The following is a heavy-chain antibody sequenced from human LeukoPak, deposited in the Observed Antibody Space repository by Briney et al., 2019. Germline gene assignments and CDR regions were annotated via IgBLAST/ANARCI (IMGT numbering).Heavy chain of an antibody. D-gene: IGHD5-12*01. V-gene: IGHV4-39*01. J-gene: IGHJ4*02. CDR2: IYYIGNT. CDR1: GGSISSSSYY. Sequence: NPSETLSLTCTVSGGSISSSSYYWGWIRQPPGKGLEWIGNIYYIGNTHYNASLKSRVTISVDTPKNQFSLKLSSVTAADTAVYYCARLERSHSGDPKLFGYWGQGTLVTVSS. CDR3: ARLERSHSGDPKLFGY.